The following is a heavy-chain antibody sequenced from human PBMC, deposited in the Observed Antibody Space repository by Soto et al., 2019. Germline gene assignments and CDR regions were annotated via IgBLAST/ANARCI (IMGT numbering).Heavy chain of an antibody. D-gene: IGHD1-26*01. CDR1: GFKVGSSY. J-gene: IGHJ4*02. CDR3: ATDSRNVGIGHFDS. CDR2: IVSGGST. V-gene: IGHV3-53*01. Sequence: GGSLRLSCAASGFKVGSSYVTWVRQAPGEGLEWVSVIVSGGSTHYADSVTGRFTVSRDVSNNTVYLHMSSLRAEDTAVYFCATDSRNVGIGHFDSWGLGTLVTVSS.